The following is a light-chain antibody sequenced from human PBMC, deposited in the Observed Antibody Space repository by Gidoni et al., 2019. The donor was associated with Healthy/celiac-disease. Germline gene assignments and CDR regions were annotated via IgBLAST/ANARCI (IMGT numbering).Light chain of an antibody. V-gene: IGLV2-23*03. CDR2: EGS. CDR3: CSYAGSSTFYVV. Sequence: QSALTQPASVSGSPGQSITISCTGTSSDVGSYNLVSWYRQHPGKAPKLMIYEGSKRPSGVSNRFSGSKSGNTASLTISGLQAEDEADYYCCSYAGSSTFYVVFGGETKLTVL. J-gene: IGLJ2*01. CDR1: SSDVGSYNL.